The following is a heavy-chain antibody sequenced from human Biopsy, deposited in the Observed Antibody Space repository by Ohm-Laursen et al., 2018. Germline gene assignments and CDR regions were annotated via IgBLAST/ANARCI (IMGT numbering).Heavy chain of an antibody. CDR3: ARGGAGSYHDY. Sequence: SPRLSCTASGFTFSDYYMSWIRQAPGKGLEWLSYISGSGTTIFYADSVKGRFTVSRDNAKNSLYLQMNSLTVEDTAVYYCARGGAGSYHDYWGQGTLVTVSS. V-gene: IGHV3-11*01. CDR1: GFTFSDYY. J-gene: IGHJ4*02. CDR2: ISGSGTTI. D-gene: IGHD3-10*01.